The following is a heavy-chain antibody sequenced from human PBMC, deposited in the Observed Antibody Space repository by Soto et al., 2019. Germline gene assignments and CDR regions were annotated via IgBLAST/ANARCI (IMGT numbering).Heavy chain of an antibody. Sequence: PGGSLRLSCAASGFTFSGSAMHWVRQASGKGLEWVGRIRSKANSYATTYAASVKGRFTISRDDSKNTAYLQMNSLKTEDTAVYYCTYDTTPYYYYYGMDVWGQGTTVTVSS. J-gene: IGHJ6*02. CDR2: IRSKANSYAT. D-gene: IGHD1-1*01. CDR3: TYDTTPYYYYYGMDV. V-gene: IGHV3-73*01. CDR1: GFTFSGSA.